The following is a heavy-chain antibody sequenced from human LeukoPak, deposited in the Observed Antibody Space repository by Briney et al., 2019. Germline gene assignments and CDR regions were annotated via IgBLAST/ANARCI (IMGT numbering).Heavy chain of an antibody. V-gene: IGHV4-38-2*02. D-gene: IGHD5-24*01. CDR2: IYHSGST. Sequence: SETLSLTCTVSGYSISSGYYWGWIRQPPGKGLEWIGSIYHSGSTYYNPSLKSRVTISVDTSKNQFSLKLSSVTAADTAVYYCARGRDGYNFYYWGQGTLVTVSS. CDR1: GYSISSGYY. J-gene: IGHJ4*02. CDR3: ARGRDGYNFYY.